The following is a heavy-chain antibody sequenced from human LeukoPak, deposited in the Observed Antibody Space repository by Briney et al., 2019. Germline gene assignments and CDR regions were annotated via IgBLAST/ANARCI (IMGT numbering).Heavy chain of an antibody. Sequence: PGGSLRLSCTASGFTFSSYSMNWVRQAPGKGLGWVSYISSGSSTIYYVDSVKGRFTISRDNAKNSLYLQMNSLRAEDTAVYYCARIIVGATGSDYWGQGTLVTVSS. CDR2: ISSGSSTI. CDR3: ARIIVGATGSDY. CDR1: GFTFSSYS. V-gene: IGHV3-48*01. J-gene: IGHJ4*02. D-gene: IGHD1-26*01.